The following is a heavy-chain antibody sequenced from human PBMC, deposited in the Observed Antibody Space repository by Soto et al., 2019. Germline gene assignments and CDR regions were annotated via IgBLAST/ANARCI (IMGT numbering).Heavy chain of an antibody. CDR1: GFTFSSYS. Sequence: EVQLVESGGGLVQPGGSLRLSCAASGFTFSSYSMNWVRQAPGKGLEWVSYISSSSSTIYYADSVKGRFTISRDNAKNSLYLQMNSLRAEDTAVYYCARDREAARGVIGYWGQGTLVTVSS. J-gene: IGHJ4*02. CDR3: ARDREAARGVIGY. V-gene: IGHV3-48*01. CDR2: ISSSSSTI. D-gene: IGHD3-10*01.